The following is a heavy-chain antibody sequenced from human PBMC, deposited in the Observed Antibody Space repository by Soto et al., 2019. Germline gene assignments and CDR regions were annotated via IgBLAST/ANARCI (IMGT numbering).Heavy chain of an antibody. CDR1: GFSVSTHV. V-gene: IGHV3-33*01. Sequence: QVQLVESGGGVVQPGNSLRLSCAASGFSVSTHVVHWVRQVPGKGLEWVAVLWYDGSGEYYADSVKGRFTISRDSSKNTMYLQMNSLRVEDAAVYYCARVPHVHTWYFDYGGQGTLATVSS. CDR2: LWYDGSGE. J-gene: IGHJ4*02. CDR3: ARVPHVHTWYFDY. D-gene: IGHD1-20*01.